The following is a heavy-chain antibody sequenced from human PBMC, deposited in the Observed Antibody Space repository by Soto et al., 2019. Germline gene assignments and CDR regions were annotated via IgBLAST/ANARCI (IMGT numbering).Heavy chain of an antibody. CDR1: GFTFSDYY. J-gene: IGHJ2*01. V-gene: IGHV3-11*03. Sequence: GGSLRLSCAASGFTFSDYYMSWIRQAPGKGLEWVSYIDSSSSYTNYADSVKGRFTISRDNAKNSLYLQMNSLRAEDTAVYYCARIIAAAGGRRYLDLWGRGTLVTVSS. CDR3: ARIIAAAGGRRYLDL. CDR2: IDSSSSYT. D-gene: IGHD6-13*01.